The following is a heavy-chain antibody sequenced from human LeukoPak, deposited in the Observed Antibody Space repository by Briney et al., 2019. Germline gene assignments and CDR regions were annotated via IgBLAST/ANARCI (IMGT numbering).Heavy chain of an antibody. CDR3: ARGAHYGGNSPDY. V-gene: IGHV3-30*04. D-gene: IGHD4-23*01. CDR1: GFNFGSYA. CDR2: IWYDGSNK. J-gene: IGHJ4*02. Sequence: GRSLRLSCAASGFNFGSYAMHWVRQAPDKGLQWVAVIWYDGSNKYYADSVKGRFIISRDNSKSTMFLQMNSLRIEDTGVYYCARGAHYGGNSPDYWGQGTLVTVSS.